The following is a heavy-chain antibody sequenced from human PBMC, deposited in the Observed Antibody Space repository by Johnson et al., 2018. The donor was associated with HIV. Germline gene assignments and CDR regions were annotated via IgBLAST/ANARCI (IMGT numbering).Heavy chain of an antibody. D-gene: IGHD6-6*01. V-gene: IGHV3-23*04. CDR1: GFTFRDYA. CDR2: TSGPGGST. Sequence: VQLVESGGGSVQPGGSLRLSCVASGFTFRDYAMRCVRQDPGKGLEWVSTTSGPGGSTYYPDSMTGRFTISRDNSMNTLYLQVNSLRLEDTAIYYCARVSYSSLALDFWGQGTVVTASS. J-gene: IGHJ3*01. CDR3: ARVSYSSLALDF.